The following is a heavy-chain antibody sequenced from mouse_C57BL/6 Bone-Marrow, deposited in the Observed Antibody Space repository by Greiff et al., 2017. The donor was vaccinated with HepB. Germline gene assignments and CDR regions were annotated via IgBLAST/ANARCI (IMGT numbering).Heavy chain of an antibody. D-gene: IGHD1-1*01. CDR1: GYTFTSYW. J-gene: IGHJ2*01. Sequence: QVQLQQPGAELVKPGASVKLSCKASGYTFTSYWMHWVKQRPGQGLEWIGMIHPNSGSTNYNEKFKSKATLTVDKSSSTAYMQLSSLTSEDSAVYYCAHYSSSPFDYWGQGTTLTVSS. CDR2: IHPNSGST. CDR3: AHYSSSPFDY. V-gene: IGHV1-64*01.